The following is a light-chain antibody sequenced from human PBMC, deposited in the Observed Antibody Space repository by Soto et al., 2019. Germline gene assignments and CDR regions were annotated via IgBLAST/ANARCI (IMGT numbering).Light chain of an antibody. CDR1: QSISSY. Sequence: DIQMTQSPSSLSASVGDRVTITCRASQSISSYLNWYQQKPGKAPKLLIYGASSLQSGVPSRFSGSGSGTDFTLTISSLQPEDFATYYCQQSYSLTWTFGQGTKVEIK. CDR3: QQSYSLTWT. V-gene: IGKV1-39*01. J-gene: IGKJ1*01. CDR2: GAS.